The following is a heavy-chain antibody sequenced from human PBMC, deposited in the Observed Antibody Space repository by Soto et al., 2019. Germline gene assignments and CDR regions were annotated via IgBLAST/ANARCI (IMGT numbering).Heavy chain of an antibody. CDR2: TGSGTGPG. Sequence: GXSVKVSCKAPGGSLSTNPIRLVRQAPGQGLEWMGGTGSGTGPGNNAQKFQGRLTVTADKSTSTVYMELTNLSSEDTAVYYCARRDSGGFFRFFDAWGQGILVTVSS. CDR1: GGSLSTNP. V-gene: IGHV1-69*06. D-gene: IGHD2-15*01. CDR3: ARRDSGGFFRFFDA. J-gene: IGHJ4*02.